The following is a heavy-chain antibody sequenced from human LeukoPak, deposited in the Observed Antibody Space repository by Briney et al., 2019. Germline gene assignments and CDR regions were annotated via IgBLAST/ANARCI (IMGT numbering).Heavy chain of an antibody. V-gene: IGHV5-51*01. D-gene: IGHD2-8*01. J-gene: IGHJ6*02. CDR3: ATNLWSHYRRGKGFQRDV. CDR2: IYPGDSAT. Sequence: KGGESLKTSSKGSGYSFTSYWIGWVRQMPGKGLEWMGIIYPGDSATRYSPSFQSQATISANKSISTAYLQWSSLKASETPMYYCATNLWSHYRRGKGFQRDVWGQGTTVTVSS. CDR1: GYSFTSYW.